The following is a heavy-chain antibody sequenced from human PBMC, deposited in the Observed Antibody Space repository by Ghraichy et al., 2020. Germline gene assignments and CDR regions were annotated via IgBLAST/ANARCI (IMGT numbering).Heavy chain of an antibody. Sequence: ASVKVSCKASGYTFTGYYMHWVRQAPGQGLEWMGWINPNSGGTNYAQKFQGWVTMTRDTSISTAYMELSRLRSDDTAVYYCARDLRAQASLRGYSYGSVYGMDVWGQGTTVTVSS. CDR3: ARDLRAQASLRGYSYGSVYGMDV. D-gene: IGHD5-18*01. V-gene: IGHV1-2*04. J-gene: IGHJ6*02. CDR1: GYTFTGYY. CDR2: INPNSGGT.